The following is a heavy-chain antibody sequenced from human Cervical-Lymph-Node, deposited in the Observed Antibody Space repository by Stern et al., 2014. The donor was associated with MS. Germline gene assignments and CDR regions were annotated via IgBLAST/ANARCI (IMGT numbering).Heavy chain of an antibody. CDR1: GFTFRNYG. J-gene: IGHJ5*02. Sequence: VQMMESGRGVVQTGRSQRHSWAASGFTFRNYGMHRARQGPGKGLEWTSFIWFDGRIAYYSDSLEGRLQISRDNSKSTLYLQMNSLRAEYTAFYYCARALQLKSGHNWFDPWGQGTLVTVSS. D-gene: IGHD6-13*01. V-gene: IGHV3-33*01. CDR3: ARALQLKSGHNWFDP. CDR2: IWFDGRIA.